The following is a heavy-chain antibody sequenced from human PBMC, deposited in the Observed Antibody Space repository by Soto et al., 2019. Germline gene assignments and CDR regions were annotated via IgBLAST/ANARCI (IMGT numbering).Heavy chain of an antibody. CDR2: IYSGSTT. Sequence: GGSLRLSCAASGFTVTGNYMSWVRQAPGKGLEWVSVIYSGSTTYYADSVKGRFSISRDDSKNTLHLQMNSLRAEDTAVYHCARGRYCSSTSCYGTFDYWGQGTLVTVSS. J-gene: IGHJ4*02. D-gene: IGHD2-2*01. CDR3: ARGRYCSSTSCYGTFDY. CDR1: GFTVTGNY. V-gene: IGHV3-66*01.